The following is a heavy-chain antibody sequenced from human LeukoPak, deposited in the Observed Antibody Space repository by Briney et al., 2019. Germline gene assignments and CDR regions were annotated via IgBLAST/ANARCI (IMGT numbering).Heavy chain of an antibody. CDR3: ARLPSSSWYPGWYFDL. D-gene: IGHD6-13*01. CDR2: IYYSGST. Sequence: SETLSLTCTVSGGSISSYYWSWIRQPPGKGLEWIGYIYYSGSTNYNPSLKSRVTISVDTSKDQFSLKLSSVTAADMAVYYCARLPSSSWYPGWYFDLWGRGTLVTVSS. J-gene: IGHJ2*01. CDR1: GGSISSYY. V-gene: IGHV4-59*01.